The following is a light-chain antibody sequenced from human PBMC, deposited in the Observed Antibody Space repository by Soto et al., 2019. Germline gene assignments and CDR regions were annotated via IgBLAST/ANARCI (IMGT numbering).Light chain of an antibody. Sequence: IQMTQSPSSLSACVGDRVTITCQASQNINNYLNWYQQKPGRAPKLLIYDASNLEAGVPSRFRGSGSGTYFTFTISRLQPEDIATYYCRQYENLPTFGQGTRLEIK. J-gene: IGKJ5*01. V-gene: IGKV1-33*01. CDR2: DAS. CDR3: RQYENLPT. CDR1: QNINNY.